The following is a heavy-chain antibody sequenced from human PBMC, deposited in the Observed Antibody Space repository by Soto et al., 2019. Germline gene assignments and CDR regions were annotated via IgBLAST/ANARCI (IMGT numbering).Heavy chain of an antibody. V-gene: IGHV3-21*01. CDR1: GFTFSTYS. CDR2: ISSSSDI. D-gene: IGHD3-9*01. Sequence: PGGSLRLSCVGSGFTFSTYSINWVRQAPGKGLEWVSSISSSSDIYYADSVKGRFTISRDNAKNSVSLQMNSLRAEDTAVYYCAREYSAWPLAYGLDVWGQGTTVTVYS. J-gene: IGHJ6*02. CDR3: AREYSAWPLAYGLDV.